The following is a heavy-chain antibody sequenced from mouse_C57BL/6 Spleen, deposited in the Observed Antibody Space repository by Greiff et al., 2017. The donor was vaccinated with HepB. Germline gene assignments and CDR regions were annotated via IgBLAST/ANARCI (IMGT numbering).Heavy chain of an antibody. J-gene: IGHJ1*03. CDR2: INPNNGGT. D-gene: IGHD6-1*01. CDR3: ARRGPHWYFDV. V-gene: IGHV1-18*01. Sequence: EVQLQQSGPELVKPGASVKIPCKASGYTFTDYNMDWVKQSHGKSLEWIGDINPNNGGTIYNQKFKGKATLTVDKSSSTAYMELRSLTSEDTAVYYCARRGPHWYFDVWGTGTTVTVSS. CDR1: GYTFTDYN.